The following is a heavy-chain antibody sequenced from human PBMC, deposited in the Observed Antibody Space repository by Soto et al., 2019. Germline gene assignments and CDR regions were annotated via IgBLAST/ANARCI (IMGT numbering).Heavy chain of an antibody. CDR3: ARASYDSSGYYDAFDI. Sequence: SETLSLTCTVSGGSISSGGYYWSWIRQHPGKGLEWIGYIYYSGSTYYNPSLKSRVTISVDTSKNQFSLKLSSVTAADTAVYYCARASYDSSGYYDAFDIWGQGTMVTV. CDR2: IYYSGST. J-gene: IGHJ3*02. CDR1: GGSISSGGYY. D-gene: IGHD3-22*01. V-gene: IGHV4-31*03.